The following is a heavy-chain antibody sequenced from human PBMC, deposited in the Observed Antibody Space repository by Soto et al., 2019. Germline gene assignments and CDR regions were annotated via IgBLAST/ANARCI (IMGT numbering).Heavy chain of an antibody. J-gene: IGHJ4*02. CDR2: IYYSGST. CDR1: GGSIRSGSDY. D-gene: IGHD5-18*01. V-gene: IGHV4-61*01. Sequence: PSETISLTWLVSGGSIRSGSDYWTWLRQPPGKGLEWIGYIYYSGSTNYNPSLKSRVTISLDTSKNQFSLKLTSVTAADTAVYYCARDIRGYSRAFDYWGQGTLVTVSS. CDR3: ARDIRGYSRAFDY.